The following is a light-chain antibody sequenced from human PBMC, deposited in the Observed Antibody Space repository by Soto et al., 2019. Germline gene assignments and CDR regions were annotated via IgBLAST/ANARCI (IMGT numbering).Light chain of an antibody. Sequence: EIVLTQSPATLSLSPGERATLSCRASQSVSSYLAWYQQKPGQAPRLLIYDASNRATGIPARFSGSGPGTDFTLTISSLEPEDFAVYYCHQRQSWPRTFGQGTKVDI. CDR3: HQRQSWPRT. CDR1: QSVSSY. V-gene: IGKV3-11*01. CDR2: DAS. J-gene: IGKJ1*01.